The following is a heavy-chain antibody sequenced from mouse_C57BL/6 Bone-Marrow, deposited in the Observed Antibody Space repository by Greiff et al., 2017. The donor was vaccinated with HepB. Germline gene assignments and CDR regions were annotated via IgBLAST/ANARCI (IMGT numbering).Heavy chain of an antibody. D-gene: IGHD2-12*01. CDR1: GYTFTDYY. CDR2: INPNNGGT. J-gene: IGHJ4*01. V-gene: IGHV1-26*01. CDR3: AREGCYPAMDY. Sequence: EVQLQQSGPELVKPGASVKISCKASGYTFTDYYMNWVKQSHGKSLEWIGDINPNNGGTSYNQKFKGKATLTVDKSSSTAYMELRSLTSEDSAVYYCAREGCYPAMDYWGQGTSVTVSS.